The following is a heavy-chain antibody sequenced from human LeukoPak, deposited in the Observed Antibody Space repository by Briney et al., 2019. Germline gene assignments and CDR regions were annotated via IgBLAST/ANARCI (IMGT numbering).Heavy chain of an antibody. V-gene: IGHV3-33*01. CDR2: IWYDGSDK. CDR3: TADGCGGTCYFDH. J-gene: IGHJ4*02. D-gene: IGHD2-15*01. CDR1: GLTFSSHG. Sequence: PGGXXRHSCAASGLTFSSHGMHWVRQAPGKGLEWVALIWYDGSDKYYADSVRGGFTITRDNAKNRLYLQMNSLGVEDTAVYYCTADGCGGTCYFDHWGQGALVTVSS.